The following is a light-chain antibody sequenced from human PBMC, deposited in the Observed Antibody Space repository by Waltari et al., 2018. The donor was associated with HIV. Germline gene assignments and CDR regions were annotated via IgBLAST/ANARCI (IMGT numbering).Light chain of an antibody. V-gene: IGKV1-5*03. CDR1: QNVESW. CDR3: QQYNSDFYT. Sequence: IQMTQSPSILSASVGDRVTITCRARQNVESWLAWYQQRPGRATKLLIYKASTLEYGVPARFTGSGSGTNFTLTINSLQPDDFATYYCQQYNSDFYTFGLGTRLDLK. CDR2: KAS. J-gene: IGKJ2*01.